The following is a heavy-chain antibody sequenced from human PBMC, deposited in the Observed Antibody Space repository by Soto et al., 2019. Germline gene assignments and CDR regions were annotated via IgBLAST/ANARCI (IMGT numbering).Heavy chain of an antibody. Sequence: PGGSLRLSCAASGVTFISYSMNWVRQAPGKGLEWVSYISSSSSTIYYADSVKGRFTISRDNAKNSLYLQMNSLRDEDTAVYYCARESAALNWFDPWGQGTLVTVSS. CDR3: ARESAALNWFDP. V-gene: IGHV3-48*02. CDR2: ISSSSSTI. J-gene: IGHJ5*02. CDR1: GVTFISYS. D-gene: IGHD2-2*01.